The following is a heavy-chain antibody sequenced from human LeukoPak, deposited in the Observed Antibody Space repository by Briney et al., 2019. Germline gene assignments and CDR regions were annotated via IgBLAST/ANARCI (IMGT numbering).Heavy chain of an antibody. V-gene: IGHV1-18*01. CDR3: ARSVPGYYYHFDY. CDR1: GYTFTSLG. Sequence: ASVKVSCKASGYTFTSLGISWVRQAPGQGLEWMGWISGDTGNTHYAQKLQGRVTLTTDTSTSTAYMELRSLRSDDTAVYYCARSVPGYYYHFDYWGQGTLVTVSS. J-gene: IGHJ4*02. CDR2: ISGDTGNT. D-gene: IGHD3-22*01.